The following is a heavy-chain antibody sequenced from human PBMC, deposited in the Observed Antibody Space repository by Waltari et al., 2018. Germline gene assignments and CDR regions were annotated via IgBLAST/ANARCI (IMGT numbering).Heavy chain of an antibody. Sequence: QVQLVQSGAELKNPGSSVKVSCKVAGGSFSTHAMPWVRQAPGQGLEWMGGIIPMFGTANYAQKIQDRVTINTDESMTTAYMHLSSLTSDDTAVYYCARGGLYGQQLLESAFEIWGQGTKVTVSS. CDR3: ARGGLYGQQLLESAFEI. CDR1: GGSFSTHA. CDR2: IIPMFGTA. V-gene: IGHV1-69*05. D-gene: IGHD6-13*01. J-gene: IGHJ3*02.